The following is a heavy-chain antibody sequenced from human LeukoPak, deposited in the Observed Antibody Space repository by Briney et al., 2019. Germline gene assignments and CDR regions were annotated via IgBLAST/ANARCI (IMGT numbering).Heavy chain of an antibody. J-gene: IGHJ4*02. CDR1: GIPFSDYY. V-gene: IGHV3-11*05. CDR3: ARANDLIDY. CDR2: ISSTSSYT. Sequence: PGGSLRLSCVVSGIPFSDYYMNWIRQAPGKGLEWISYISSTSSYTDYADSVKGRFTISRDNAKNSLYLQMNSLRAEDTAVYYCARANDLIDYWGQGTLVTVSS.